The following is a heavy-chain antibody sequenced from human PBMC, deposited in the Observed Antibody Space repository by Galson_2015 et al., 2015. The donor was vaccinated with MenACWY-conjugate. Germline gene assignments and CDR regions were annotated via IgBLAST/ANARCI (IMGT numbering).Heavy chain of an antibody. CDR1: GFTVSDNY. CDR2: TYSGGPT. CDR3: ASGFLRDGVDY. Sequence: SLRLSCAASGFTVSDNYMTWVRQAPGKGLEWVSTTYSGGPTYYADSVKGRFTISRDNSKNTLFLPMNSLRAEDTALYYCASGFLRDGVDYWGQGTLVTVSS. J-gene: IGHJ4*02. V-gene: IGHV3-66*01. D-gene: IGHD5-24*01.